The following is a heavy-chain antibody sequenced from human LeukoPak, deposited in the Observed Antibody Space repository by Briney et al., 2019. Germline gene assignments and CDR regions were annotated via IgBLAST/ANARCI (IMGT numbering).Heavy chain of an antibody. D-gene: IGHD4-17*01. Sequence: PGGSLRLSCAVSGFIFSSYWMHWVRQPPGKGLVYIACINKDGISTSYADSVEGRFTISRDNAKNTLYLQMNSLRAEDTAVYYCARSRTYGDYGRGLDYWGQGTLVTVSS. CDR2: INKDGIST. V-gene: IGHV3-74*01. J-gene: IGHJ4*02. CDR3: ARSRTYGDYGRGLDY. CDR1: GFIFSSYW.